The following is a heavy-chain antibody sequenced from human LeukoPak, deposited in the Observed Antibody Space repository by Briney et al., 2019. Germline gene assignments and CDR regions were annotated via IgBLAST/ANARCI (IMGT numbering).Heavy chain of an antibody. J-gene: IGHJ4*02. V-gene: IGHV7-81*01. CDR2: FNTYTGNP. Sequence: ASVKVSCKASGYSFTTYGMNWVPQAPGQGLEWMGWFNTYTGNPTYAQGFTGRFVFSMDTSASTAYLQISSLKAEDMAMYYCARSVEGVILPAQNYLDYWGQGTLVTVSS. CDR1: GYSFTTYG. D-gene: IGHD3-10*01. CDR3: ARSVEGVILPAQNYLDY.